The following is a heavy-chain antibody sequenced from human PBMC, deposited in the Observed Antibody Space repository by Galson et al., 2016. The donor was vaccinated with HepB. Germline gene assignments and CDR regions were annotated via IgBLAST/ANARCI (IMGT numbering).Heavy chain of an antibody. CDR3: VRDSRQYNWSPFDP. J-gene: IGHJ5*02. CDR1: GFTFISYT. Sequence: SLRLSCAASGFTFISYTMNWVRQAPGKGLEWVSSISSTSNYIYYADSVKGRFTISRDNAKNSLYLQLNSLRAEDTAVYYCVRDSRQYNWSPFDPWGQGTLVTVSS. V-gene: IGHV3-21*01. D-gene: IGHD1-20*01. CDR2: ISSTSNYI.